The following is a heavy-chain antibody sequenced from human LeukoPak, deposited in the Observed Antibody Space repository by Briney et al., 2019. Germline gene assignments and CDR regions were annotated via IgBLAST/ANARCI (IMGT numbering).Heavy chain of an antibody. Sequence: GGSLRLSCAASGFTFSSYWMHWVRQAPGKGLVWVSGISSDGTGTTYKDSVKGQFTISRANTKNTLYLQLNSLRAEDTAVYYCAKQLGYCSDGSCYFPYWGQGTLVTVSS. D-gene: IGHD2-15*01. CDR1: GFTFSSYW. CDR3: AKQLGYCSDGSCYFPY. V-gene: IGHV3-74*01. J-gene: IGHJ4*02. CDR2: ISSDGTGT.